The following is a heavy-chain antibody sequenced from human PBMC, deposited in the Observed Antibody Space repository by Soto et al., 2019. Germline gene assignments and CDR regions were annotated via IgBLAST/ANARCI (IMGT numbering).Heavy chain of an antibody. CDR2: INTGNGIP. CDR3: AREVTHGGLDY. CDR1: GYTFTTYT. J-gene: IGHJ4*02. V-gene: IGHV1-3*04. Sequence: GASVKVSCKASGYTFTTYTMHWVRQAPGQRLEWLGWINTGNGIPRYSQKFQGRVTFTRDISASTAYMELSSLESEDTAVYYCAREVTHGGLDYWGKGTLVTVSP. D-gene: IGHD3-10*01.